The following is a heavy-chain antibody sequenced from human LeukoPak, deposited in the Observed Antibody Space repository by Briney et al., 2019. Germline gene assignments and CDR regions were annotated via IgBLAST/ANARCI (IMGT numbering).Heavy chain of an antibody. Sequence: GESLKISCKGSGYSFTSYWNGWVRQMPGKGLEWMGIIYPGDSDTRYSPSFQGQVTISADKSISTAYLQWSSLKASDTAMYYCARHALDIVVVPAAIPSAWGQGTLVTVSS. CDR3: ARHALDIVVVPAAIPSA. CDR1: GYSFTSYW. V-gene: IGHV5-51*01. D-gene: IGHD2-2*02. J-gene: IGHJ4*02. CDR2: IYPGDSDT.